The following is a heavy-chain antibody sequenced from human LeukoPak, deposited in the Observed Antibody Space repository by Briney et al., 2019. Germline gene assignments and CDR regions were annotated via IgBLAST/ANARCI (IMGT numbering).Heavy chain of an antibody. Sequence: SETLSLTCTVSGGSISSYYWSWIRQPPGKGLEWIGYIYYSGSTNYNPSLKSRVTISVDTSKNQFSLKLSSVTAADTAVYYCARRAAAGTSSGWKYYYYMDVWGKGTTVAVSS. V-gene: IGHV4-59*01. J-gene: IGHJ6*03. CDR1: GGSISSYY. D-gene: IGHD6-13*01. CDR2: IYYSGST. CDR3: ARRAAAGTSSGWKYYYYMDV.